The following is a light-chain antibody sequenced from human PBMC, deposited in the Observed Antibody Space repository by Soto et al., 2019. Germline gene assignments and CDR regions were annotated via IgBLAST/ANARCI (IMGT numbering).Light chain of an antibody. Sequence: AIRMTQSPSSFSASTGDRVTITCRASQGISSYLAWYQQKPGKSPKLLIYAASTLQSGVPSRCSGSVSGTYFTLTISCLQSEDFATYYCQQYYSDPRTFGGGTKVEIK. J-gene: IGKJ4*01. CDR1: QGISSY. CDR3: QQYYSDPRT. CDR2: AAS. V-gene: IGKV1-8*01.